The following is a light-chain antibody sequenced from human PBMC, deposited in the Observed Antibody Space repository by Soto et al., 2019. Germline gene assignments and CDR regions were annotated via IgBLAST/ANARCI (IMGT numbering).Light chain of an antibody. CDR3: FSSSTTISRHV. CDR2: DVR. J-gene: IGLJ1*01. Sequence: QSALTQPASVSGSPGQSITISCFGTNSDLGTYNSVSWYQQHSDKPPQLIIYDVRHRPSGVSDRFSGSMSGATASLVISGLQPDDEADYYCFSSSTTISRHVLGTGTKLTVL. CDR1: NSDLGTYNS. V-gene: IGLV2-14*03.